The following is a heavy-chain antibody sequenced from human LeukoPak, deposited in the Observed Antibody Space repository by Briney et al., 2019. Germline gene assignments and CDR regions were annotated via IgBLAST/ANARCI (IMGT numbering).Heavy chain of an antibody. CDR2: INHSGST. CDR1: GGSFSGYY. Sequence: PSETLSLTCVVYGGSFSGYYWSWIRQPPGKGLEWIGEINHSGSTNYNPSLKSRVTISVDTSKNQFSLKLSSVTAADTAVYYCARGRDGYNSAFDYWGQGTLVTVSS. D-gene: IGHD5-24*01. J-gene: IGHJ4*02. V-gene: IGHV4-34*01. CDR3: ARGRDGYNSAFDY.